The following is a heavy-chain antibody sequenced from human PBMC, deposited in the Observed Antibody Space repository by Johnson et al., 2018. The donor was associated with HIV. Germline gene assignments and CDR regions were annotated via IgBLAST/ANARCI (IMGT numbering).Heavy chain of an antibody. D-gene: IGHD1-26*01. CDR1: GFTFTNYG. Sequence: QVQLVESGGGVVQPGRSLRLSCAASGFTFTNYGMHWVRQAPGKGLEWVAVISHDGRNEYYTESVGGRFTIARDNSKNTLHLQMKSLRAKDTAVYYCAKEPAVGYSGSFSGAFDIWGQGTLVTVSS. V-gene: IGHV3-30*18. CDR2: ISHDGRNE. CDR3: AKEPAVGYSGSFSGAFDI. J-gene: IGHJ3*02.